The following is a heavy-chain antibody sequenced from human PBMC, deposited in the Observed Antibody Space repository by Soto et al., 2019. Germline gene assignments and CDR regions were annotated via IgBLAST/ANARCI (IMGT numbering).Heavy chain of an antibody. CDR1: GYTFTSYG. V-gene: IGHV1-18*04. D-gene: IGHD3-22*01. CDR2: ISAYNGNT. Sequence: ASVKVSCKASGYTFTSYGISWVRQAPGQRLEWMGWISAYNGNTNYAQKLQGRVTMTTDTSTSTAYMELRSLRSDDTAVYYCARDHSIDYDSSGYTPYFDYWGQGTLVTVSS. CDR3: ARDHSIDYDSSGYTPYFDY. J-gene: IGHJ4*02.